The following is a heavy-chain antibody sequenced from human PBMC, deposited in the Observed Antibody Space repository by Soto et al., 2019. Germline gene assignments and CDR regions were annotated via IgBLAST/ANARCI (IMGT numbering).Heavy chain of an antibody. D-gene: IGHD6-13*01. CDR2: IIPIFGPA. J-gene: IGHJ4*02. Sequence: SVKVSCKASGGTLSRSAISWVRQAPGQGLEWMGGIIPIFGPAIYEQKFRGRVSIIADESTRTAYMEMSSLRSEDTAVYYCGTGSSWTKAESRGQGTRCTASS. CDR1: GGTLSRSA. CDR3: GTGSSWTKAES. V-gene: IGHV1-69*13.